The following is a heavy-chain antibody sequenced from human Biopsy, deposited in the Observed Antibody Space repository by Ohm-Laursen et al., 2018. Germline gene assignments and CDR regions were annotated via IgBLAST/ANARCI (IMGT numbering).Heavy chain of an antibody. Sequence: GTLSLTCTVSGASITSYYWSWIRQPAGKGLEWIGHTYKGGNTNHNPSLKSRVTILVDTSKNQFSLKLNSVTAADTAVYYCGRREVVITHDAFDTWGQGTMVTVSS. CDR2: TYKGGNT. V-gene: IGHV4-4*07. J-gene: IGHJ3*02. CDR3: GRREVVITHDAFDT. CDR1: GASITSYY. D-gene: IGHD3-22*01.